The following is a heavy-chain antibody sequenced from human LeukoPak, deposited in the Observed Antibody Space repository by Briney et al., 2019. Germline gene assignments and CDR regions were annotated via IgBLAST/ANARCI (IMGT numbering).Heavy chain of an antibody. D-gene: IGHD4-17*01. CDR1: GFSLSTSGMC. CDR2: IDWDDDN. J-gene: IGHJ4*02. Sequence: SGPTLVNPTQTLTLTCTFSGFSLSTSGMCVSWIRQPPGKALEWLARIDWDDDNYYSTSLKTRLTISKDTSKIQVVLTMTNMDPVDTATYYCARTSPHDYGDFPFDYWGQGTLVTVSS. CDR3: ARTSPHDYGDFPFDY. V-gene: IGHV2-70*11.